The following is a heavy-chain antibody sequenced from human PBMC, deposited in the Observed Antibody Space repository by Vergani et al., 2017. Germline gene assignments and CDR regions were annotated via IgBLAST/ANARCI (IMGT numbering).Heavy chain of an antibody. CDR1: GGSISSYY. V-gene: IGHV4-59*01. J-gene: IGHJ6*03. D-gene: IGHD3-3*01. Sequence: QVQLQESGPGLVKPSETLSLTCTVSGGSISSYYWSWIRQPPWKGLEWIGYIYYSGSTNYNPSLKSRVTISVDTSKNQFSLKLSSVTAADTAVYYCARDLLLRFLEWLSYYYYYYMDVWGKGTTVTVSS. CDR2: IYYSGST. CDR3: ARDLLLRFLEWLSYYYYYYMDV.